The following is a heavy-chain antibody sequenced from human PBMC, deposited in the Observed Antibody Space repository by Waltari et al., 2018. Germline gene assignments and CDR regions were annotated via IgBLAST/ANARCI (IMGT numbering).Heavy chain of an antibody. Sequence: EVQLVESGGGLVQPGGSLRLSCAASGFTFSNFWMSGARQAPGKGLEWLANINQDGSGEYYVDSVKGRFTISRDNAKNSLYLQMNSLRAEDTAVYYCQRGDYWGQGTLVTVSS. CDR3: QRGDY. CDR2: INQDGSGE. J-gene: IGHJ4*02. V-gene: IGHV3-7*04. CDR1: GFTFSNFW.